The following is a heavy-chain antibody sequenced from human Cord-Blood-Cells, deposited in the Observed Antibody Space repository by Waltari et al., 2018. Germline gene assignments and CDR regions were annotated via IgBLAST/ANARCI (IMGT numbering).Heavy chain of an antibody. D-gene: IGHD6-6*01. CDR3: ARGIDSIAARASRWFDP. Sequence: QVRPQQWGAGLLKPSETLSLTCAVYGGSFSGYYWSWIRQPPGKGLEWIGEINHSGRTNYTPSLKRLVTISGDTSKNQFSLKLSSVTAADTGVYYCARGIDSIAARASRWFDPWGQGTLVTVSS. V-gene: IGHV4-34*01. J-gene: IGHJ5*02. CDR2: INHSGRT. CDR1: GGSFSGYY.